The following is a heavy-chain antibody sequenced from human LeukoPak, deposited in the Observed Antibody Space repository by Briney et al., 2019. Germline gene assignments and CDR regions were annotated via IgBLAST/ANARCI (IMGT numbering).Heavy chain of an antibody. V-gene: IGHV4-39*01. Sequence: GSLRLSCAASGFTFSDYYMSWIRQPPGKGLEWIGSIYYSGSTYYNPSLKSRVTISVDTSKNQFSLKLSSVTAADTAVYYCARHWYIVATMGFFDYWGQGTLVTVSS. CDR3: ARHWYIVATMGFFDY. J-gene: IGHJ4*02. CDR2: IYYSGST. CDR1: GFTFSDYY. D-gene: IGHD5-12*01.